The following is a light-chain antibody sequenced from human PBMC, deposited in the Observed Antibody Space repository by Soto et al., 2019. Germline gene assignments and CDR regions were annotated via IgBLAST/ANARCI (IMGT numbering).Light chain of an antibody. CDR1: QSVSSN. CDR2: GAS. CDR3: QQYNNWPPYT. J-gene: IGKJ2*01. Sequence: EIVMTQSPATLSVSPGERATLSCRASQSVSSNLAWYQQKPGQAPRLLIYGASTRATGIPARFSGSGSGTGFTLIISSLVSEDFAVYYWQQYNNWPPYTFGQGTKLEI. V-gene: IGKV3-15*01.